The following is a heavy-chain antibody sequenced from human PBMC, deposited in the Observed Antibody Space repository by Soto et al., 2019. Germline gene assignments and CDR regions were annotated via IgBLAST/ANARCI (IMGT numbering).Heavy chain of an antibody. V-gene: IGHV4-61*01. CDR2: IHYSGNT. D-gene: IGHD1-26*01. CDR1: GDSVSSGSHY. J-gene: IGHJ4*02. CDR3: ARYSGTYYVY. Sequence: QVQLQESGPGLVKPSETLSLICTVSGDSVSSGSHYWSWVRQPPGKGLEWIGFIHYSGNTNYNPSLKSRVTIALDTSKNQLSRKLSTVTAADTAVDYWARYSGTYYVYWGQGTLVTVSS.